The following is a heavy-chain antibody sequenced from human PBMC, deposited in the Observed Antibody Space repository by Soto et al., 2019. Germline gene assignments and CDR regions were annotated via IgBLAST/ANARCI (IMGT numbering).Heavy chain of an antibody. CDR1: GFTFSSYA. Sequence: EVQLLESGGGLVQPGGSLRLSCAASGFTFSSYAMSWVRQAPGKGLEWVSAISGSGGSTYYADSAKGRFTISRDNSKNTLYLQMNSLRAEDTAVYYCAKTLGYSYGFGYFDYWGQGTLVTVSS. CDR2: ISGSGGST. D-gene: IGHD5-18*01. CDR3: AKTLGYSYGFGYFDY. J-gene: IGHJ4*02. V-gene: IGHV3-23*01.